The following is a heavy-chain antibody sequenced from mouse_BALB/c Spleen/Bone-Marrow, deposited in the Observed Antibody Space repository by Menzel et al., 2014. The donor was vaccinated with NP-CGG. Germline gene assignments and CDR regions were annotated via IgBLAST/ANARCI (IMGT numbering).Heavy chain of an antibody. CDR3: ASRGDYSYAMDY. D-gene: IGHD1-1*01. CDR2: IYPGDTDI. CDR1: GYAFSNYW. V-gene: IGHV1-80*01. Sequence: VQLQESGAELVRPGSSVKISCKASGYAFSNYWMNWVKQRPGQGLEWIGQIYPGDTDIHYNGKFKGKATLTADKSSSTAYMQLSSPTSEDSAVYFCASRGDYSYAMDYWGQGTSVTVSS. J-gene: IGHJ4*01.